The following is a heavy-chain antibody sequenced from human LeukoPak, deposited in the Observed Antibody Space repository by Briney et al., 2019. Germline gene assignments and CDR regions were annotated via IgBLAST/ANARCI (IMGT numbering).Heavy chain of an antibody. CDR2: ISYDGNSK. Sequence: GGSLRLSCAASGFSFSNYGMHWVRQAPGKGLEWVAAISYDGNSKYYADSVKGRFTISRDDSKNTLYLQMSSLRSEDTAVYYCAKTPLEKYTTPFDPWGQGTLVTVSS. V-gene: IGHV3-30*18. CDR1: GFSFSNYG. D-gene: IGHD1-26*01. CDR3: AKTPLEKYTTPFDP. J-gene: IGHJ5*02.